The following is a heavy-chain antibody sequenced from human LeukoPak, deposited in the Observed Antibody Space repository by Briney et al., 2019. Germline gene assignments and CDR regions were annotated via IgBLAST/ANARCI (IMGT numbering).Heavy chain of an antibody. D-gene: IGHD1-14*01. CDR1: GFTFSSYG. CDR3: AREGSLPLDY. V-gene: IGHV3-33*08. J-gene: IGHJ4*02. Sequence: PGGSLRLSCAASGFTFSSYGMHWVRQAPGKGQEWVAVIWYDGSNKYYADSVKGRFTISRDNSKNTLYLQMNSLRAEGTAVYYCAREGSLPLDYWGQGTLVTVSS. CDR2: IWYDGSNK.